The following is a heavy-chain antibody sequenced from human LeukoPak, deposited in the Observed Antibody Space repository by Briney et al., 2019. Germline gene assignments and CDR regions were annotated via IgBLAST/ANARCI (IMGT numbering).Heavy chain of an antibody. CDR1: GATFSKAS. CDR2: NIPLVGVT. V-gene: IGHV1-69*04. D-gene: IGHD2-2*02. J-gene: IGHJ6*02. CDR3: ARVQAVGVPVAIDAYYDYGMDI. Sequence: KVSCNGSGATFSKASISWVRQAPGQGLEWIGRNIPLVGVTHYAQKLQGRVTITADRSTGTAFMELSSLRSEDTAAYYCARVQAVGVPVAIDAYYDYGMDIWGQGTTVTVSS.